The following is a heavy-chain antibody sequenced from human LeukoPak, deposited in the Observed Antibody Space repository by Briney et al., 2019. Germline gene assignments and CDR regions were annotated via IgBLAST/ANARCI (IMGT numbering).Heavy chain of an antibody. D-gene: IGHD4-11*01. J-gene: IGHJ4*02. CDR1: GGSISSYY. V-gene: IGHV4-59*01. CDR3: ARVRGNYFPDY. Sequence: SETLSLTCTVSGGSISSYYWSWIRQPPGKGLEWIGYIYYTGSTNYNPSLKSRVTISVDTSKNQFSLKLSSVTVADTAVYYCARVRGNYFPDYWGQGTLVTVSS. CDR2: IYYTGST.